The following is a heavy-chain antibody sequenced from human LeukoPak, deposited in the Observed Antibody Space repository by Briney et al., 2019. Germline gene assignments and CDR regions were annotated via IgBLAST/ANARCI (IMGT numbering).Heavy chain of an antibody. D-gene: IGHD3-9*01. CDR2: IRYDGSNK. J-gene: IGHJ6*03. Sequence: SGGSLRLSCAASGFTFSSYGMHWVRQAPGKGLEWVAFIRYDGSNKYYADSVKGRFTISRDNSKNTLYLQMNSLRAEDTAVYYCAKDPHILTGYGPYYYMDVWGKGTTVTISS. V-gene: IGHV3-30*02. CDR1: GFTFSSYG. CDR3: AKDPHILTGYGPYYYMDV.